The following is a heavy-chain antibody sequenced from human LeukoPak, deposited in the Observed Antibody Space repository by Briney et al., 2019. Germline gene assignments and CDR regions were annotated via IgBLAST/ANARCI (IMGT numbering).Heavy chain of an antibody. J-gene: IGHJ4*02. CDR1: GFTFSTYG. CDR2: IRYDGSNK. V-gene: IGHV3-30*02. Sequence: GGSLRLSCAASGFTFSTYGMHWVRQTPGKGLEWVAFIRYDGSNKYFADSVKGRFTISRDNSKNTLYLQMNSLRSEDTAVYYCAKGYYFDYWGQGTLVTVSS. CDR3: AKGYYFDY.